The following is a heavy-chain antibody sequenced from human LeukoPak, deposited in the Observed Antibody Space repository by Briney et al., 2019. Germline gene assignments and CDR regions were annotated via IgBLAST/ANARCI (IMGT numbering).Heavy chain of an antibody. Sequence: PGGTLILSCAASGFTFSSYGMSWVRQAPGKGLEWVSAISGSGGSTYYADSVKGRFTISRDNSKNTLYLQMNSLRAGDTAVYYCARAAYSSTWYSRYFDLWGRGTLVTVSS. V-gene: IGHV3-23*01. CDR3: ARAAYSSTWYSRYFDL. D-gene: IGHD6-13*01. CDR1: GFTFSSYG. J-gene: IGHJ2*01. CDR2: ISGSGGST.